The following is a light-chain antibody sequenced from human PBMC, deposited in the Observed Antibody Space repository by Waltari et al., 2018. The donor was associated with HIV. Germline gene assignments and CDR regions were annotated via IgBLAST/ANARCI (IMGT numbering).Light chain of an antibody. CDR1: QSVRRN. CDR3: QQYHDWPPAYT. J-gene: IGKJ2*01. CDR2: AAS. V-gene: IGKV3-15*01. Sequence: EIVMTQSAATRSLSPGERVTLSCRASQSVRRNLPWYQQKPGQAPRLLISAASSRATGVAARFIGSGSGTKFTLAISSLQSEDFAVYYCQQYHDWPPAYTFGQATELEMK.